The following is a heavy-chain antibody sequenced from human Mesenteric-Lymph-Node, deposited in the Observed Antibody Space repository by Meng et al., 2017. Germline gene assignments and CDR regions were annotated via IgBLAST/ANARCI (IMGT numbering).Heavy chain of an antibody. V-gene: IGHV4-30-4*01. CDR1: AGCSNSVDYA. D-gene: IGHD3-10*01. Sequence: QAYLRSSGPGLGHPSTTLPLTSLASAGCSNSVDYAWTWLRQSPGRGLAWIWLTDSSMQPFLTPSTRTRVTISIDTPSSQFFLMLASVTAADTAVYYCARERRHWYGSGSFDFWGQGTLVTVSS. J-gene: IGHJ4*02. CDR2: TDSSMQP. CDR3: ARERRHWYGSGSFDF.